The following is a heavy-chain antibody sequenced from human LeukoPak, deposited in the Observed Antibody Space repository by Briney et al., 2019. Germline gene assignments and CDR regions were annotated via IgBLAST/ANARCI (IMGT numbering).Heavy chain of an antibody. J-gene: IGHJ4*02. V-gene: IGHV1-2*02. CDR3: ARDRTRTGYSSGWYHDY. CDR1: GYTFTGYY. D-gene: IGHD6-19*01. Sequence: ASVKVSCKASGYTFTGYYMHWVRQAPGQGLEWMGWINPNTGDINYAQKFQGRVTMTRDTSISTAYMELSRLRSDDTAVYYCARDRTRTGYSSGWYHDYWGQGTLVTVSS. CDR2: INPNTGDI.